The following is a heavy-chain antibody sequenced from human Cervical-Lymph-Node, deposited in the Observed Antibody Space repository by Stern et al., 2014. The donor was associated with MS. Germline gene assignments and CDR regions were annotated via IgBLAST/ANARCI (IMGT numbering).Heavy chain of an antibody. Sequence: QLANSEGGEIQPGRSLSLSCVASGFTLSTSSMHWVRQAPGNGLEWVAFVSYDGTQRNSTDSVKARFTISRDNSKNTLYLHMNSLRDEDTAVYFCARGGRGVGLEYWGQGALVTVSA. CDR2: VSYDGTQR. CDR3: ARGGRGVGLEY. CDR1: GFTLSTSS. J-gene: IGHJ4*02. D-gene: IGHD3-10*01. V-gene: IGHV3-30-3*01.